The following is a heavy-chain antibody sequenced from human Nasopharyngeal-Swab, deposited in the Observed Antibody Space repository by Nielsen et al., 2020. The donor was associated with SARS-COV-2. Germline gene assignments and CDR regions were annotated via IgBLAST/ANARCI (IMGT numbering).Heavy chain of an antibody. D-gene: IGHD3-16*01. CDR1: GGSISSSNW. CDR2: IYHSGST. Sequence: SETLSLTCAVSGGSISSSNWWSWVRQPPGKGLEWIGEIYHSGSTNYNPSLKSRVTISVDKSKNQFSLKLSSVTAADTAVYYCARVGRQDYVGDLDYWGQGTLVTVSS. J-gene: IGHJ4*02. CDR3: ARVGRQDYVGDLDY. V-gene: IGHV4-4*02.